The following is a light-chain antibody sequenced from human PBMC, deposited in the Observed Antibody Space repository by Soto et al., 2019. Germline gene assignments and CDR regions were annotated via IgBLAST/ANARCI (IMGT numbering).Light chain of an antibody. CDR2: GAS. Sequence: IVLPLSPGTLSLAPGERATLSCRASQSVISSYLACYQQKPGQAPRLLIYGASSRATGIPDRFRGSGSGTDFTLTISRLEPEDFAEYYCQQYGSAPGTFGQGTRWIS. J-gene: IGKJ1*01. CDR1: QSVISSY. CDR3: QQYGSAPGT. V-gene: IGKV3-20*01.